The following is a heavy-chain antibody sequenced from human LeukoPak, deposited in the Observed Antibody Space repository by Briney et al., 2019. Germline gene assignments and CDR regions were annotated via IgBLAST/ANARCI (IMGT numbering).Heavy chain of an antibody. D-gene: IGHD3-22*01. CDR2: TSNDEINK. V-gene: IGHV3-30*18. CDR1: GFSFSNHG. Sequence: AGGSLRLSCAASGFSFSNHGMHWVRQAPGKGLEWVAVTSNDEINKYYGDSVKGRFTISKDNSKNTLYLQMNNLRVEDTAIYYCAKDRLQGYYYAMDVWGQGTTVTVTS. J-gene: IGHJ6*02. CDR3: AKDRLQGYYYAMDV.